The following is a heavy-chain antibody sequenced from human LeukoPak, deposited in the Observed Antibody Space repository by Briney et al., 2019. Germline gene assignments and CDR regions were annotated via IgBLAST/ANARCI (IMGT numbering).Heavy chain of an antibody. CDR1: GYTFTSYD. J-gene: IGHJ6*02. V-gene: IGHV1-8*01. CDR3: ARGGMKDIVVVPAARSKYGMDV. Sequence: ASVKVSCKASGYTFTSYDINWVRQATGQGLEWMGWMNPNSGNTGYAQKFQGRVTMTRNTSISTAYMELSSLRSEDTAAYYCARGGMKDIVVVPAARSKYGMDVWGQGTTVTVSS. CDR2: MNPNSGNT. D-gene: IGHD2-2*01.